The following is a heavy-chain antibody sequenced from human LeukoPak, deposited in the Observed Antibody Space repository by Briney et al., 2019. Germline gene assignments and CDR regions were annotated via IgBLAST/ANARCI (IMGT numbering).Heavy chain of an antibody. D-gene: IGHD3-3*01. V-gene: IGHV6-1*01. CDR2: TYYRTKWYN. CDR1: GDSVSSNSAA. J-gene: IGHJ6*03. Sequence: SQTLSLTCAISGDSVSSNSAARSWIRQSPSRGLEWLGRTYYRTKWYNDYAVCVKSRITINPDTSKNQFSLQLNSVTHEDTAVYYCARVESTYYDFWSGLGAYMDVWGKGTTVTVSS. CDR3: ARVESTYYDFWSGLGAYMDV.